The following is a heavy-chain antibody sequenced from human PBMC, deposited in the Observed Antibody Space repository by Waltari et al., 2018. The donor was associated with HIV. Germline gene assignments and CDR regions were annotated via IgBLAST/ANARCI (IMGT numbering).Heavy chain of an antibody. CDR3: AKSGGDILTGHSYYYYGMDV. Sequence: QLLESGGGLVQPGGSLRLSCAASGFTFRSYAMRWVRQAPGKGLEWVSGISGSGRSTYYADSVKGRFTISRDNSKNTVYLQMNSLRAEDTAVYYCAKSGGDILTGHSYYYYGMDVWGLGTMVTVSS. J-gene: IGHJ6*02. D-gene: IGHD3-9*01. V-gene: IGHV3-23*01. CDR2: ISGSGRST. CDR1: GFTFRSYA.